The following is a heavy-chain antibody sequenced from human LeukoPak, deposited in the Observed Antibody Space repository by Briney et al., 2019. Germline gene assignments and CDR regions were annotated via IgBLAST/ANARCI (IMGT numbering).Heavy chain of an antibody. CDR2: ISSSSYT. J-gene: IGHJ3*02. CDR3: ARDHSSSWYAAGAFDI. V-gene: IGHV3-11*06. Sequence: GSLRLSCAASGFTFSDYYMSWIRQAPGKGLEWVSYISSSSYTNYADSVKGRFTISRDNAKNSLYLQMNSLRAEDTAVYYCARDHSSSWYAAGAFDIWGQGTMVTVSS. D-gene: IGHD6-13*01. CDR1: GFTFSDYY.